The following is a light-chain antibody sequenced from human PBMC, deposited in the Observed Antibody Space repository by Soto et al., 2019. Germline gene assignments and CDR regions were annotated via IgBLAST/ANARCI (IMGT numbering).Light chain of an antibody. CDR2: AAS. Sequence: DLQMTQSPSSLSASVGDRVTITCRASQSIGKHLNWYQQKPGKAPKFLIYAASNLQSGVPSRFSGSGSGTDFTLTVNSLQPEDFATYYCQQGYTSAITFGQGTRLEI. CDR1: QSIGKH. V-gene: IGKV1-39*01. J-gene: IGKJ5*01. CDR3: QQGYTSAIT.